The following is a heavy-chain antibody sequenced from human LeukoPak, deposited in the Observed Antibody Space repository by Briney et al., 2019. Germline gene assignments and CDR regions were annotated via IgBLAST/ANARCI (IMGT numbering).Heavy chain of an antibody. CDR1: GFTFSSYS. Sequence: GGSLRLSCAASGFTFSSYSMNWVRQAPGKGPEWVSAIGGRGTSTYYADSLGGRFTISRDNSKDMLYLQMNSLKVEDTATYYRGKEGGAWGQGTKVTVSS. J-gene: IGHJ5*02. V-gene: IGHV3-23*01. CDR3: GKEGGA. CDR2: IGGRGTST. D-gene: IGHD3-16*01.